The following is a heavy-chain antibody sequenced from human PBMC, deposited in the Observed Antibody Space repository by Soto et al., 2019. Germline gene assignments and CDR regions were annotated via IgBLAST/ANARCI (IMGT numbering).Heavy chain of an antibody. V-gene: IGHV4-59*08. D-gene: IGHD2-15*01. CDR2: IYYSGST. CDR3: AGGISAYNWFDL. Sequence: SETLSLTCTVSSGSISSYNWSWIRQPPGKGLEWIGYIYYSGSTNYNPSLKSRVTISVDTSKNQFSLKLTSVTAADTAVYYCAGGISAYNWFDLWGQGTLVTVSS. CDR1: SGSISSYN. J-gene: IGHJ5*02.